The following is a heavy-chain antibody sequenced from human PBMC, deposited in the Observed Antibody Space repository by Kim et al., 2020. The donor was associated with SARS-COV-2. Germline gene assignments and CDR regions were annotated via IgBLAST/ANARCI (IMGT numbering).Heavy chain of an antibody. CDR3: ARHGQGNWLGP. CDR2: ST. J-gene: IGHJ5*02. Sequence: STAYADSMKGRITISPATSKNPLSLHLSSVTPEDSTVYYCARHGQGNWLGPWGQGTLVTVSS. V-gene: IGHV6-1*01.